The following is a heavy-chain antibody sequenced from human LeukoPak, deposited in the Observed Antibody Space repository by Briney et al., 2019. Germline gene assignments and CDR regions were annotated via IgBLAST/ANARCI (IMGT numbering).Heavy chain of an antibody. CDR3: AKDRGPYIGIDNNWFDP. CDR1: GFTFNIYA. D-gene: IGHD1-26*01. Sequence: GGSLRLSCAASGFTFNIYAMNWLRQPPGKGLEWVSAISGSGDSTYYADSVKGRFTIARDNSKNTLYLHMNSLTAADTAVYYCAKDRGPYIGIDNNWFDPWGQGTLVSVSS. J-gene: IGHJ5*02. V-gene: IGHV3-23*01. CDR2: ISGSGDST.